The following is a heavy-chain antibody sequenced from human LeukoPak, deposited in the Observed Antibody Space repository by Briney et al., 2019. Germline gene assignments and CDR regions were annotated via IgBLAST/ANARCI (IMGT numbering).Heavy chain of an antibody. CDR2: TSSSGSTI. V-gene: IGHV3-11*01. D-gene: IGHD5-24*01. Sequence: GGSLRLSCAASGFTFSDYHMNWIRQAPGKGLEWVSHTSSSGSTIYYADSVKGRFTISRDNAKNSLYLQMNSLRAEDTAVYYCATGGATSGFDYWGQGTLVTVSS. CDR3: ATGGATSGFDY. CDR1: GFTFSDYH. J-gene: IGHJ4*02.